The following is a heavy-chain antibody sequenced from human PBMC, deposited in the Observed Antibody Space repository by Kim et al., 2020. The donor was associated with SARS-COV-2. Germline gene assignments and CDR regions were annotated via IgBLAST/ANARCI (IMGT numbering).Heavy chain of an antibody. D-gene: IGHD6-13*01. Sequence: NSAQKFQGRVTITADESTSTAYMELSSLRSEDTAVYYCARAGDSSSRSDYWGQGTLVTVSS. J-gene: IGHJ4*02. CDR3: ARAGDSSSRSDY. V-gene: IGHV1-69*01.